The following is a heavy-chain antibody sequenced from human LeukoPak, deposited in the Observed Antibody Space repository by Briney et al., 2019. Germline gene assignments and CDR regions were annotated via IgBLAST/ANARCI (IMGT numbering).Heavy chain of an antibody. Sequence: PSETLSLTCTVSSGSIRNYHWSWIRQPPGKGLEWIGFIYYSGNTKYNPSLMSRVTMSVDTSSNQFSLRLTSVTAADTAVYYCARHPLETRNNTTVSRLAFDHWGQGTQVPVSS. V-gene: IGHV4-59*08. D-gene: IGHD1/OR15-1a*01. CDR2: IYYSGNT. J-gene: IGHJ4*02. CDR1: SGSIRNYH. CDR3: ARHPLETRNNTTVSRLAFDH.